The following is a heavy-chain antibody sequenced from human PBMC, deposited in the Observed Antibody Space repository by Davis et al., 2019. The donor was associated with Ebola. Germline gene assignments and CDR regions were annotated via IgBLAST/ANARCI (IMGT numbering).Heavy chain of an antibody. V-gene: IGHV3-23*01. CDR2: ISGSGGST. CDR1: GFTFSSYA. Sequence: PGGSLRLSCAASGFTFSSYAMSWVRQAPGKGLEWVSAISGSGGSTYYADSVKGRFTISRDNSKDTLYLQMNSLRAEDTAVYYCAKVSEYSSSSRAFDIWGQGTMVTVSS. J-gene: IGHJ3*02. D-gene: IGHD6-6*01. CDR3: AKVSEYSSSSRAFDI.